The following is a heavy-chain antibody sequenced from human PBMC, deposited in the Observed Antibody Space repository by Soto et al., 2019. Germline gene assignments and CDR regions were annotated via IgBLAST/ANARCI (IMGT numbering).Heavy chain of an antibody. Sequence: GGSLRLSCAASGFTFSSYWMHWVRQAPGKGLEWVSDIIDSGASTYYADSVKGRFTISRDNSKSTLYLQMNSLRAEDTALYYCAKGRSYYYYYGVDVWGQGTTVTVSS. CDR2: IIDSGAST. J-gene: IGHJ6*02. V-gene: IGHV3-23*01. CDR3: AKGRSYYYYYGVDV. CDR1: GFTFSSYW.